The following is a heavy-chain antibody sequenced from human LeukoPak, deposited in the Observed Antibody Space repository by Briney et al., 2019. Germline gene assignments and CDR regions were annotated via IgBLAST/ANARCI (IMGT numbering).Heavy chain of an antibody. V-gene: IGHV3-7*01. Sequence: GGSLRLSCAASGFTFSSYWMTWVRQAPGKGLEWVANIKQDGSEKYYVDSVKGRFTISRDNAKNSLYLQMNSLRAEDTAVYYCARLLWFGDYDAFDIWGQGTVVTVSS. D-gene: IGHD3-10*01. J-gene: IGHJ3*02. CDR3: ARLLWFGDYDAFDI. CDR2: IKQDGSEK. CDR1: GFTFSSYW.